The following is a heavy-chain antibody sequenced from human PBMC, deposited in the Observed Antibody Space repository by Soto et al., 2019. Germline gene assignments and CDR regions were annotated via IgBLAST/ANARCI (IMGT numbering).Heavy chain of an antibody. V-gene: IGHV3-30*18. CDR1: GFTFSSYG. Sequence: QVQLVESGGGVVQPGRSLRLSCAASGFTFSSYGMHWVRQAPGKGLEWVAVISYDGSNKYYADSVKGRFTISRDNSKSTLYLQMNSPSAEDTAVYYCENEEGGSYFYYSGQGTLVTVAS. D-gene: IGHD1-26*01. CDR3: ENEEGGSYFYY. CDR2: ISYDGSNK. J-gene: IGHJ4*02.